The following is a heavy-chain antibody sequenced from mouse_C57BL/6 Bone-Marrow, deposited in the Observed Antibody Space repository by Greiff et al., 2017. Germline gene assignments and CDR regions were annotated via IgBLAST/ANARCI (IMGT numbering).Heavy chain of an antibody. D-gene: IGHD1-1*01. CDR1: GYTFTSYW. V-gene: IGHV14-3*01. Sequence: EVQLQQPGAELVKPGASVKLSCKASGYTFTSYWMHWVKQRPGRGLEWIGRIDPANGNTKYAPKFQGKATITADTSSNTAYLQLSSLTSEDTAIYYCARIGSSKGYLGVGGRGTAVTVSA. CDR3: ARIGSSKGYLGV. CDR2: IDPANGNT. J-gene: IGHJ1*03.